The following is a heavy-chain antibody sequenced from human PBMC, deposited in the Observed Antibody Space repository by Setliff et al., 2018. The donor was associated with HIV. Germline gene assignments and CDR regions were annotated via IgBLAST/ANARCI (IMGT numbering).Heavy chain of an antibody. J-gene: IGHJ5*02. CDR2: IHPSGGST. CDR3: ARVRYCSGGSCYGGEYWFDP. V-gene: IGHV1-46*01. D-gene: IGHD2-15*01. CDR1: GYTFTSYY. Sequence: ASVKVSCKASGYTFTSYYIPWVRQAPGQGLEWMGVIHPSGGSTSYAQSFQDRVPMTRDTSTSTVYMELISLRSEDTAVYYCARVRYCSGGSCYGGEYWFDPWGQGTLVTVSS.